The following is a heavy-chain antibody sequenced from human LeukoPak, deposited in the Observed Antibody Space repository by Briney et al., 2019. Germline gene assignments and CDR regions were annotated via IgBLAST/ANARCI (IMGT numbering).Heavy chain of an antibody. V-gene: IGHV3-74*01. CDR1: GFAFSNYW. CDR2: TNSDGSNS. Sequence: GGSLRLSCAASGFAFSNYWLHWVRQAPGKGLVWVSRTNSDGSNSIYGDSVKGRFTISRDNAKNTLYLQLSSLRADDTAVYYCARGGGDHAFDIWGQGTMVTVST. CDR3: ARGGGDHAFDI. D-gene: IGHD3-16*01. J-gene: IGHJ3*02.